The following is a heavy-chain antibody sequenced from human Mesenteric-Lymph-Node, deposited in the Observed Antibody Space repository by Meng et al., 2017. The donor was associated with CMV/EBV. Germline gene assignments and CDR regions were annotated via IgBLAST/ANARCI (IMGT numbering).Heavy chain of an antibody. Sequence: SETLSLTCAVSAVSISSTSHYWVWIRQPPGKGLEWIGTIFYSGSTNYNPSLKSRVTISLDTSKNQFSLRLRSVTAADTAIYYCARDDYLEHYYDSNVNWLDPWGPGMLVTVSS. V-gene: IGHV4-39*07. D-gene: IGHD3-22*01. J-gene: IGHJ5*02. CDR1: AVSISSTSHY. CDR3: ARDDYLEHYYDSNVNWLDP. CDR2: IFYSGST.